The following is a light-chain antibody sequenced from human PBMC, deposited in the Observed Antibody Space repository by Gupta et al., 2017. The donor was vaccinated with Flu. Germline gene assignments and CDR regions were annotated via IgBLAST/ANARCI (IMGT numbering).Light chain of an antibody. V-gene: IGKV3-11*01. J-gene: IGKJ4*01. CDR3: QQRYSWPLT. Sequence: EIVLTQSPATLSLSPGERVTLSCRASQSVKNYLAWYQQKPGQAPRALIYDGSNRATGIPARFSGSGSGTDFTLIISSLEPEDFAVYYCQQRYSWPLTFGGGTKVEIK. CDR2: DGS. CDR1: QSVKNY.